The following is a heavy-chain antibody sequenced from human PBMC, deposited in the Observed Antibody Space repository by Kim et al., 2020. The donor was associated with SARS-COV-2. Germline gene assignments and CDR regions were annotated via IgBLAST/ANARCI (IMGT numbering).Heavy chain of an antibody. D-gene: IGHD6-19*01. J-gene: IGHJ4*02. CDR3: AREPFSSGWYERGLNDGPFDY. Sequence: SQTLSLTCAISGDSVSSNSAAWNWIRQSPSRGLEWLGRTYYRSKWYNDYAVSVKSRITINPDTSKNQFSLQLNSVTPEDTAVYYCAREPFSSGWYERGLNDGPFDYWGQGTLVTVSS. V-gene: IGHV6-1*01. CDR2: TYYRSKWYN. CDR1: GDSVSSNSAA.